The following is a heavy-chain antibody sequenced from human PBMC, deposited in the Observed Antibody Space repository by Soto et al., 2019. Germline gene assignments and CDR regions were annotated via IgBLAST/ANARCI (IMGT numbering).Heavy chain of an antibody. CDR3: ARGGCTNGVCYTIDY. Sequence: ASVNVSCKASGGTFSSYAISWVRQAPGQGLEWMGGIIPIFGTANYAQKFQGRVTITADESTSTAYMELSSLRSEDTAVYYCARGGCTNGVCYTIDYWGQGTLVTVSS. CDR2: IIPIFGTA. J-gene: IGHJ4*02. V-gene: IGHV1-69*13. D-gene: IGHD2-8*01. CDR1: GGTFSSYA.